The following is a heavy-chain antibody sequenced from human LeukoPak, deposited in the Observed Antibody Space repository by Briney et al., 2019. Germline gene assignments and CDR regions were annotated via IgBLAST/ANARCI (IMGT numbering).Heavy chain of an antibody. CDR2: MNPNSGNT. J-gene: IGHJ3*02. CDR3: ARDSGQGGAFDI. CDR1: GYTFISYD. V-gene: IGHV1-8*01. D-gene: IGHD2-15*01. Sequence: ASVKVSCMASGYTFISYDINWVRQATAQGREWMGWMNPNSGNTGYAQKFQGRVTMTRNTSISTADMELSSLRSEDTAVYYCARDSGQGGAFDIWGQGTMVTVSS.